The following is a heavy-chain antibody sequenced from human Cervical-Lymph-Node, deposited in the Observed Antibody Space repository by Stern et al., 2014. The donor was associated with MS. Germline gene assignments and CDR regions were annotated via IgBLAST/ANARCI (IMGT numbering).Heavy chain of an antibody. D-gene: IGHD3-3*01. Sequence: QVQLVESGPGLVKPSETLSLTCSVSGGSISSYYWNWIRQPPGKGLEWIANVHYSGTTNYNPSLKSRVTILLDTSMNKISLKLTSVTAADTAVYYCAGSGTYYPDYWGQGILVTVSS. CDR1: GGSISSYY. J-gene: IGHJ4*02. CDR2: VHYSGTT. V-gene: IGHV4-59*08. CDR3: AGSGTYYPDY.